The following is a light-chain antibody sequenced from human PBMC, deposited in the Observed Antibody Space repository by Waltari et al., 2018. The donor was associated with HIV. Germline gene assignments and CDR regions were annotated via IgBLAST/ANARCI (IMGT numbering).Light chain of an antibody. Sequence: QAVVTQEPSLTVSPGGTVTLTCGSSTAAVTSGHYPYWFQQKPGQAPRTLIYNTSNNHSWTPARYSGSLLGCRAALTLTGAQPEDEAEYYCQSYDSSLSGVVFGGGTKLTVL. CDR1: TAAVTSGHY. CDR2: NTS. V-gene: IGLV7-46*01. CDR3: QSYDSSLSGVV. J-gene: IGLJ2*01.